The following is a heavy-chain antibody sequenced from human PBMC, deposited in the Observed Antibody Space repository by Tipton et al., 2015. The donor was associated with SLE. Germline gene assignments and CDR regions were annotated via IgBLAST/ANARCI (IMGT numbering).Heavy chain of an antibody. V-gene: IGHV4-34*01. CDR1: GGSFSGYY. J-gene: IGHJ4*02. CDR3: ARHNGDFDY. CDR2: INHSGST. Sequence: LRLSCAVYGGSFSGYYWSWIRQPPGKGLEWIGEINHSGSTNYNPSLKSRVTISVDTSKNQFSLKLSSVTAADTAVYYCARHNGDFDYWGQGTLVTVSS. D-gene: IGHD4-17*01.